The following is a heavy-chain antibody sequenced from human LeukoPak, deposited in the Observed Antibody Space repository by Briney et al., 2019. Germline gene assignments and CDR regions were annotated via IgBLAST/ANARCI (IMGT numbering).Heavy chain of an antibody. CDR1: GFTFSSYA. D-gene: IGHD3-3*01. CDR2: ISGSGGST. Sequence: GGSLRLSCAASGFTFSSYAMSWVRQAPGKGLEWVSAISGSGGSTYYADSVKGRFTISRDNSKNTLYLQMNSLRAEDTAVYYCAKTVAYYDLRGAGIDYWGQGTLVTVSS. J-gene: IGHJ4*02. V-gene: IGHV3-23*01. CDR3: AKTVAYYDLRGAGIDY.